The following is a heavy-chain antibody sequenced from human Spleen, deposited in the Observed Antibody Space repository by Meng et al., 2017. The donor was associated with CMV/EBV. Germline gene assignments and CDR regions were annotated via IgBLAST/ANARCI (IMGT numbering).Heavy chain of an antibody. J-gene: IGHJ4*02. CDR1: GYSFSTYW. Sequence: KVSCKGSGYSFSTYWIGWVRQLPGKGLEWMGVIYPADSDTRYSPSFQGQVTISADKSISTAYLQWSSLQASDTAMYYCARPGFGGSDGSIDCWGQGTLVTVSS. D-gene: IGHD5-12*01. CDR2: IYPADSDT. CDR3: ARPGFGGSDGSIDC. V-gene: IGHV5-51*01.